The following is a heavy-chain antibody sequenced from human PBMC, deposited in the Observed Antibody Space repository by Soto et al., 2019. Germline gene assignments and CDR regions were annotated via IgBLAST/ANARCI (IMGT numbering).Heavy chain of an antibody. CDR3: ARGVGGYSSGWYYDY. Sequence: SETLSLTCAVYGGSFSGYYWSWIRQPPGKGLEWIGEINHSGSTNYNPSLKSRVTISVDTSKNQFSLKLSSVTAADTAVYYCARGVGGYSSGWYYDYWGQGTLVTVSS. CDR1: GGSFSGYY. V-gene: IGHV4-34*01. CDR2: INHSGST. J-gene: IGHJ4*02. D-gene: IGHD6-19*01.